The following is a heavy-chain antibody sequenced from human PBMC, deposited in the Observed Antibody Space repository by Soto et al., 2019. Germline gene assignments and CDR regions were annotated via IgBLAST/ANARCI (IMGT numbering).Heavy chain of an antibody. V-gene: IGHV1-69*02. CDR1: GGTFSSYT. CDR3: AMEYCSSTSCYRDY. J-gene: IGHJ4*02. D-gene: IGHD2-2*02. CDR2: IIPILGIA. Sequence: QVQLVQSGAEVKKPGSSVKVSCKASGGTFSSYTISWVRQAPGQGLEWMGRIIPILGIANYAQKFQGRVTMTADKSTSTADMERSSLRSEDTAVYYCAMEYCSSTSCYRDYWGQGTLVTVSS.